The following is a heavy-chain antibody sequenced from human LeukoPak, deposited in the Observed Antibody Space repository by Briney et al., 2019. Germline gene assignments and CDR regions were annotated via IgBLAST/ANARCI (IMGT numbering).Heavy chain of an antibody. V-gene: IGHV4-34*01. CDR1: GGSFSSYY. D-gene: IGHD3-10*01. J-gene: IGHJ5*02. Sequence: SETLSLTCAVYGGSFSSYYWSWIRQPPGKGLEWIGEINHSGSSNYNLSLKNRVTISLDTSKSQFSLKLRSVTAADTAVYYCARGRLWFGNNWFDPWGQGTLVTVSS. CDR2: INHSGSS. CDR3: ARGRLWFGNNWFDP.